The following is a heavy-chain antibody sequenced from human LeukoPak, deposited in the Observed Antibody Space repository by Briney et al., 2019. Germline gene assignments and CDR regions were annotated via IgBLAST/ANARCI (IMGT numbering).Heavy chain of an antibody. D-gene: IGHD1-1*01. CDR3: VKRWTGTTIGQQDY. V-gene: IGHV3-7*01. CDR2: IKQDGSEK. CDR1: GFTFSSYW. Sequence: GGSLRLSCAASGFTFSSYWMSWVRQAPGKGLKWVANIKQDGSEKYYVDSVKGRFTISRDNAKNALYLQMNSLRGEDMAVYYCVKRWTGTTIGQQDYWGQGTLVTVSS. J-gene: IGHJ4*02.